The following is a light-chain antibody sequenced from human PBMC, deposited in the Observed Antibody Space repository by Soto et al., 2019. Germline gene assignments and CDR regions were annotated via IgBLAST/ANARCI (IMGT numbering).Light chain of an antibody. J-gene: IGKJ1*01. CDR3: QQYGSSPRT. V-gene: IGKV3-20*01. CDR2: GAS. Sequence: DIVLTQSPGTLSLSPGERATLSCRASQSVTSSYLAWYQQKPGQAPRLLIYGASSSATGIPDRFSGSGSGTDFPLTISRLEPEDFAVYYCQQYGSSPRTFGQGTKVEIK. CDR1: QSVTSSY.